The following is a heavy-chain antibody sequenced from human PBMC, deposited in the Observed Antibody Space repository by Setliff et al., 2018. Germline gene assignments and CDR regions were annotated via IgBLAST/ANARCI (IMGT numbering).Heavy chain of an antibody. D-gene: IGHD3-10*01. Sequence: PSETLSLTCAVSGASISTNHYWGWIRQPPGKALEWIGYFYHSASSNYNPSLKGRVTMSADTSKKQLYLSLTSVSVADTAMYYCARSHYYASGNSHYYYMDVWGKGTAVTVSS. J-gene: IGHJ6*03. CDR2: FYHSASS. CDR3: ARSHYYASGNSHYYYMDV. V-gene: IGHV4-59*08. CDR1: GASISTNHY.